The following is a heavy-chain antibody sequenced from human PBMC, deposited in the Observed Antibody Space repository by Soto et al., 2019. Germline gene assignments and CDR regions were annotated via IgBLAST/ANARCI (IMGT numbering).Heavy chain of an antibody. CDR3: ARDVSPGSIDYYVDALDLWAYPPRFTDP. CDR1: GFTFGNYW. V-gene: IGHV3-7*05. J-gene: IGHJ5*02. Sequence: PGGSLRLSCAASGFTFGNYWMTWVRQAPGKGLEWVANIKGDGSAKSYLDSVRGRFTVSRDNAENSLFLQMNILRAEDTALYYCARDVSPGSIDYYVDALDLWAYPPRFTDP. CDR2: IKGDGSAK. D-gene: IGHD3-22*01.